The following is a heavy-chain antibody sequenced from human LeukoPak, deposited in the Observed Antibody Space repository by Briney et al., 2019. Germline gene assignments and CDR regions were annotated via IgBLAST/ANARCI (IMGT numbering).Heavy chain of an antibody. CDR2: IYYSGST. Sequence: PSETLSLTCTVSGGSISSYYWSWIRQPPGKGLEWIGYIYYSGSTNYNPSLKSRVTISVDTSKNQFSLKLSSVTAADTAVYYCARDGYCTNGVCYYYYYYMDVWGKGTTVTVSS. CDR1: GGSISSYY. D-gene: IGHD2-8*01. J-gene: IGHJ6*03. V-gene: IGHV4-59*12. CDR3: ARDGYCTNGVCYYYYYYMDV.